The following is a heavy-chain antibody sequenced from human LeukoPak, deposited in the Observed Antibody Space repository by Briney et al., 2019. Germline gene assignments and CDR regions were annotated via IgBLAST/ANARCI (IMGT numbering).Heavy chain of an antibody. J-gene: IGHJ5*02. CDR2: INPNSGGT. D-gene: IGHD2/OR15-2a*01. Sequence: GASVKVSCKASGYTVTRYYMHWVRQAPGQGLEWMGWINPNSGGTNYAQKFQGRVTMTRDTSISTAYMVLSRLRSDDTAVYYCARDLSPSWFDPWGQGTLVTVSS. CDR3: ARDLSPSWFDP. V-gene: IGHV1-2*02. CDR1: GYTVTRYY.